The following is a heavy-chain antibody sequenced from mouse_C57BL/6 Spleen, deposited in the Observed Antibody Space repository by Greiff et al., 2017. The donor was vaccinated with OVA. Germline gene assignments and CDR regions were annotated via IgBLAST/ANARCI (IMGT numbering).Heavy chain of an antibody. CDR1: GYAFTNYL. CDR2: INPGSGGT. J-gene: IGHJ2*01. CDR3: ARRGDGYFDY. Sequence: QVQLQQPGAELVMPGASVKLSCKASGYAFTNYLIEWVKQRPGQGLEWIGVINPGSGGTNYNEKFKGKATLTADKSSSTAYMQLSSLTSEDSAVYFCARRGDGYFDYWGQGTTLTVSS. V-gene: IGHV1-54*01. D-gene: IGHD2-3*01.